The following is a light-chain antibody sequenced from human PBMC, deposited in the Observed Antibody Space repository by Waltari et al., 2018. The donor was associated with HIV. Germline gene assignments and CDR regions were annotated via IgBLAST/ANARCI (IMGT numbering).Light chain of an antibody. V-gene: IGKV3-20*01. Sequence: GTLSLSPGERATLSCRASQSVSRDYLAWYQQKPGQAPRLLIYGVSSRATGIPDRFSGSGSGTEFTLTISRLEPEDFAVYYCQQHPITFGQGTRLEIK. CDR3: QQHPIT. CDR2: GVS. CDR1: QSVSRDY. J-gene: IGKJ5*01.